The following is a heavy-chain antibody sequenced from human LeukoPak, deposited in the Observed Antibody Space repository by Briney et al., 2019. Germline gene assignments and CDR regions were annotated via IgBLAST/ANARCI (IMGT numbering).Heavy chain of an antibody. CDR1: GYTFTNYA. D-gene: IGHD3-3*01. V-gene: IGHV1-69*13. Sequence: SVKVSCKASGYTFTNYAMNWVRQAPGQGLEWMGGIIPIFGTANYAQKFQGRVTITADESTSTAYMELSSLRSEDTAVYYCAREKKPRFLEWLSNWFDPWGQGTLVTVSS. J-gene: IGHJ5*02. CDR3: AREKKPRFLEWLSNWFDP. CDR2: IIPIFGTA.